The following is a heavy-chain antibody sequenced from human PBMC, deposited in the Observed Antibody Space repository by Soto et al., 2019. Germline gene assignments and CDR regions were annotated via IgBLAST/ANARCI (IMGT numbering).Heavy chain of an antibody. CDR1: GFTFDDYS. D-gene: IGHD3-9*01. CDR3: AKDWNHDILTGYYDY. J-gene: IGHJ4*02. Sequence: GGSLRLSCAASGFTFDDYSMHWVRQAPRKGLEWVSGISLNSGRIGYADAVKGRFTISRDNAKNSLYLKMNSLRAEDTALYYYAKDWNHDILTGYYDYWGQGTLVTVSS. V-gene: IGHV3-9*01. CDR2: ISLNSGRI.